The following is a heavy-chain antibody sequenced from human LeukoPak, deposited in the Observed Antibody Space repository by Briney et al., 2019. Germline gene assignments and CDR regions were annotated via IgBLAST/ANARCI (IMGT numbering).Heavy chain of an antibody. CDR3: ARDPRKGVIGWYFDL. CDR2: IIPIFGTA. V-gene: IGHV1-69*05. CDR1: GGTFSSYA. Sequence: SVKVSCKASGGTFSSYAISWVRQAPGQGLEWMGGIIPIFGTANYAQKFQGRVTITTDASTSTAYMELSSLRSEDTAVYYCARDPRKGVIGWYFDLWGRGTLVTVS. J-gene: IGHJ2*01. D-gene: IGHD1-14*01.